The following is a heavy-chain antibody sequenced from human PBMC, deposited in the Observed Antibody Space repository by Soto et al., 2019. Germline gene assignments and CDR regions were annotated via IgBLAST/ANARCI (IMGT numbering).Heavy chain of an antibody. CDR3: AKDNGSGCDWLRVGDASDI. CDR2: ISYDGSNK. CDR1: GFTFSSYG. D-gene: IGHD5-12*01. V-gene: IGHV3-30*18. Sequence: QGQLMESGGGVVQPGRSLRLSCAASGFTFSSYGMHWVRQAPGKGLEWVAVISYDGSNKYYADSVKGRLTISRDNSKNTLYLQMNSLRGEDTAVYYCAKDNGSGCDWLRVGDASDIWGQGTMVTVSS. J-gene: IGHJ3*02.